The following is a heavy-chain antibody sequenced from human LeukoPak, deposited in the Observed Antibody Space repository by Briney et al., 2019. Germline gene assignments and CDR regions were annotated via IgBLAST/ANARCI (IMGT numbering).Heavy chain of an antibody. CDR2: ISGSGGST. D-gene: IGHD2-21*01. CDR1: GFTFSSYA. V-gene: IGHV3-23*01. Sequence: GGSLRLSCAASGFTFSSYAMSWVRQAPGKGLEWVSAISGSGGSTYYADSVKGRFTISRDNAKNSLYLQMNSLRAEDTAVYYCARGIIGGAYYYYYLDVWGKGTTVTVSS. CDR3: ARGIIGGAYYYYYLDV. J-gene: IGHJ6*03.